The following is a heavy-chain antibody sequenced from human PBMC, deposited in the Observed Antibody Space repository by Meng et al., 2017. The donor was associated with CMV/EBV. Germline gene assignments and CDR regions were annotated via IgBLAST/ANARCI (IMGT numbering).Heavy chain of an antibody. V-gene: IGHV4-34*01. CDR2: INHSGST. CDR1: GFTFSSYG. CDR3: ARQKIYCSSTSCYKGGLDY. Sequence: ESLKISCAASGFTFSSYGMHWVRQAPGKGLEWIGEINHSGSTNYNPSLKSRVTISLDTSQNQSSLKLSSVTAADTAVYYCARQKIYCSSTSCYKGGLDYWGQGTLVTVSS. D-gene: IGHD2-2*02. J-gene: IGHJ4*02.